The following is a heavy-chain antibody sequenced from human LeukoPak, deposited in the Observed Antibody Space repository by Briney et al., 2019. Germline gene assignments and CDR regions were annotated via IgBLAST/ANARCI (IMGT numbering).Heavy chain of an antibody. V-gene: IGHV3-21*04. Sequence: PGGSLRLSCAASGFTFNTYTMNWVRQAPGKGLEWVSSITASSTAIYSADSVKGRFTISRDNAKNLLYLQMNSLRAEDTAVYHCAKDERYSSGGHYFDYWGQGTLVTVSS. CDR1: GFTFNTYT. D-gene: IGHD6-19*01. CDR3: AKDERYSSGGHYFDY. CDR2: ITASSTAI. J-gene: IGHJ4*02.